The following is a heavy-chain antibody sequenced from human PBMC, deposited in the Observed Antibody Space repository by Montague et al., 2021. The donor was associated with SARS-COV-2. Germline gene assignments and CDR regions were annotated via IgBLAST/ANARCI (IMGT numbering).Heavy chain of an antibody. V-gene: IGHV4-34*01. Sequence: SETLSLTCAVHGGSFSTYSWNWIRQPPGKGLEWIGEIHHGGSTNYNPSLKSRVTISADTSKNQFSLKLTSVAAADTAVYYCARLGDGVVPSPILGVVPYSSYYYMDVWGKGTTVTASS. D-gene: IGHD2-2*02. CDR3: ARLGDGVVPSPILGVVPYSSYYYMDV. CDR2: IHHGGST. J-gene: IGHJ6*03. CDR1: GGSFSTYS.